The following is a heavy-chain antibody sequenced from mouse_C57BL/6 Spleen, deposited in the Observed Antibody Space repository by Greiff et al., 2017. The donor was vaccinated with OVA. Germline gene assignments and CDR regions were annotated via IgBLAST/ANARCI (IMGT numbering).Heavy chain of an antibody. D-gene: IGHD1-1*01. CDR1: GFTFSSYG. Sequence: EVKVEESGGDLVKPGGSLKLSCAASGFTFSSYGMSWVRQTPDKRLEWVATISSGGRYPYYPDRVKGRFTISRDNAKNTLYLQMSSLQSEDTAMYYCASPITTIVAHYAMDDWGQGTSVTVSS. V-gene: IGHV5-6*02. CDR2: ISSGGRYP. J-gene: IGHJ4*01. CDR3: ASPITTIVAHYAMDD.